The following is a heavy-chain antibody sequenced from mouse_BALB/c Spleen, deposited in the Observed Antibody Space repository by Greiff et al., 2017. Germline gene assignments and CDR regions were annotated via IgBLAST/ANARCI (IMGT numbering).Heavy chain of an antibody. CDR1: GFSLTSYG. CDR3: ARSTIITTGGSYYAMDY. D-gene: IGHD2-4*01. J-gene: IGHJ4*01. CDR2: IWAGGST. V-gene: IGHV2-9*02. Sequence: VQLQQSGPGLVAPSQSLSITCTVSGFSLTSYGVHWVRQPPGKGLEWLGVIWAGGSTNYNSALMSRLSISKDNSKSQVFLKMNSLQTDDTAMYYCARSTIITTGGSYYAMDYWGQGTSVTVSS.